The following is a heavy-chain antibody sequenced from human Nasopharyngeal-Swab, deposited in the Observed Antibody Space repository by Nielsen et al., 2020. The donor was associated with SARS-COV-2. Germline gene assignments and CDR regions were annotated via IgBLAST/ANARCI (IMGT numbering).Heavy chain of an antibody. V-gene: IGHV3-48*02. J-gene: IGHJ4*02. CDR1: GFTFSYYN. CDR2: ISSVCSII. D-gene: IGHD3-10*01. Sequence: GESLKISCAASGFTFSYYNMHWVRQAPGKGLEWVSYISSVCSIIYYADSVKGRFTISRDNAKNSTFLQMNSLRDEDTAVYYCARDLDWAGFGSVDYWGQGALVTVSS. CDR3: ARDLDWAGFGSVDY.